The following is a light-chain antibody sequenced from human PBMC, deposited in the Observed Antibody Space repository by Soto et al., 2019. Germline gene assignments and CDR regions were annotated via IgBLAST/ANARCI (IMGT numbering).Light chain of an antibody. J-gene: IGLJ2*01. Sequence: QSVLTQPASVSGSPGQSITISCTGSSSDVGGYNYVSWYQQHPGKAPKLMIYEVSNRPSGISNRFSGSKSGNTASLTISGLQAEDEADYYCCSYAGSYTLVFGGGTKVTVL. CDR3: CSYAGSYTLV. CDR2: EVS. CDR1: SSDVGGYNY. V-gene: IGLV2-14*01.